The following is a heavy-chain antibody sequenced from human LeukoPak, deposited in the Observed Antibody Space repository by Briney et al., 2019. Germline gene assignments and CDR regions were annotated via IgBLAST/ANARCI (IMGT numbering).Heavy chain of an antibody. CDR3: ARDWSGSGSYYSPYYYYYYYMDV. Sequence: ASVKVSCKASGYIFTDYYMHWVRQAPGQELGWMGRINPNSGGTNYAQKFQGRVTMTRDTSISTAYTELSSLRSEDTATYYCARDWSGSGSYYSPYYYYYYYMDVWGKGTTVTVSS. J-gene: IGHJ6*03. CDR2: INPNSGGT. CDR1: GYIFTDYY. D-gene: IGHD3-10*01. V-gene: IGHV1/OR15-1*02.